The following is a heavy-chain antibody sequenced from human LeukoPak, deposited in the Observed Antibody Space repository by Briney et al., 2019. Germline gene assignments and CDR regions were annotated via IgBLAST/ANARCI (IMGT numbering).Heavy chain of an antibody. J-gene: IGHJ4*02. CDR1: GYTFTGYY. CDR2: INPNRGGT. V-gene: IGHV1-2*02. Sequence: ASVKVSCKASGYTFTGYYMHWVRQAPGQGLEWMGWINPNRGGTNYAQKFQGRVTMTRDTSISTAYMELSRLRSDDTAVYYCARGGTGGYSSSWGQGTLVAVSS. D-gene: IGHD6-13*01. CDR3: ARGGTGGYSSS.